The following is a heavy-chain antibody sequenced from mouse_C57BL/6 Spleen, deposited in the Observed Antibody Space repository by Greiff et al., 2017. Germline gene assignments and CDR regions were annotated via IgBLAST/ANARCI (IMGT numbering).Heavy chain of an antibody. CDR1: GYTFTSYG. CDR2: IYPRSGNT. CDR3: ARRGLTLYYLDY. Sequence: QVQLQQSGAELARPGASVKLSCKASGYTFTSYGISWVKQRTGQGLEWIGEIYPRSGNTYYNEKFKGKATLTADKSSSTAYMELRSLTSEDSAVYFCARRGLTLYYLDYWGQGTTLTVSS. V-gene: IGHV1-81*01. D-gene: IGHD3-1*01. J-gene: IGHJ2*01.